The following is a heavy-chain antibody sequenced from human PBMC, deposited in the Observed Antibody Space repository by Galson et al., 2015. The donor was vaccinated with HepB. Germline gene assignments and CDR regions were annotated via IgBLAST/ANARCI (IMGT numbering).Heavy chain of an antibody. D-gene: IGHD2-21*01. CDR2: TYYRSKWYN. V-gene: IGHV6-1*01. CDR1: GDSVSSNSAA. Sequence: CAISGDSVSSNSAAWNWIRQSPSRGLEWLGRTYYRSKWYNDYAVSVKSRITINPDTSKNQFSLQLNSVTPEDTAVYYCARREYCGGDCSVGGAFDIWGQGTMVTVSS. CDR3: ARREYCGGDCSVGGAFDI. J-gene: IGHJ3*02.